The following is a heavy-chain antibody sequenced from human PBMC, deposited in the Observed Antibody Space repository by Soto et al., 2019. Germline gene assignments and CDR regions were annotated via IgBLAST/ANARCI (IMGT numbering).Heavy chain of an antibody. CDR1: GFSLRSYT. CDR3: ARVGIGLSRGVISGNHCGVDA. Sequence: AQLVESGGGRVKPGGSLRLSCAASGFSLRSYTVNWVRQAPGKGLEWVSCFNRIGDYFYYSDSVEGRCPVSRDNDTNSMALQMNNLRVEDMAVYYCARVGIGLSRGVISGNHCGVDAWGQGTTVIVSS. J-gene: IGHJ6*02. D-gene: IGHD3-10*01. V-gene: IGHV3-21*05. CDR2: FNRIGDYF.